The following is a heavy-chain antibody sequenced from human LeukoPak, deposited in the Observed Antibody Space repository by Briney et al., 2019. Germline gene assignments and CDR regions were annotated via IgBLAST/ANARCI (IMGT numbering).Heavy chain of an antibody. CDR3: ARDIEVAGLFDY. CDR2: IYTSGST. CDR1: GGSISSGSYY. Sequence: SETLSLTCTVSGGSISSGSYYWSWIRQPAGKGLEWIGRIYTSGSTNYNPSLKSRVTISVDTSKNQFSLKLSSVTAADTAVYYCARDIEVAGLFDYWGRGTLVTVSS. D-gene: IGHD6-19*01. V-gene: IGHV4-61*02. J-gene: IGHJ4*02.